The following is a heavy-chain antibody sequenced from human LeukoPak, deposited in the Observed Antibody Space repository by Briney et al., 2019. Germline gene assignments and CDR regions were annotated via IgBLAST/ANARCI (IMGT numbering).Heavy chain of an antibody. CDR3: ARVSSSWYQDWYFDL. J-gene: IGHJ2*01. D-gene: IGHD6-13*01. CDR1: GGSISSGSYY. CDR2: IYTTGST. V-gene: IGHV4-61*02. Sequence: PSETLSLTCTVSGGSISSGSYYWSWIRQPAGKGLEWIGRIYTTGSTNYNPSLKSRVIMSVDTSKNQFSLKLSSVTAADTAVYYCARVSSSWYQDWYFDLWGRGTLVTVSS.